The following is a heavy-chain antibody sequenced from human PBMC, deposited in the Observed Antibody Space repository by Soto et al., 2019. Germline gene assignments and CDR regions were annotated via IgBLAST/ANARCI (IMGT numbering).Heavy chain of an antibody. CDR1: GSSFTSYW. V-gene: IGHV5-51*01. CDR2: IYPGDSDT. J-gene: IGHJ6*02. Sequence: PGESLKISCKGSGSSFTSYWIGWVRQMPGKGLEWMGIIYPGDSDTRYSPSFQGQVTISADKSISTAYLQWSSLKASDTAMYYCARLQGVPAAMFNYYYYYGMDVWGQGTTVTVSS. D-gene: IGHD2-2*01. CDR3: ARLQGVPAAMFNYYYYYGMDV.